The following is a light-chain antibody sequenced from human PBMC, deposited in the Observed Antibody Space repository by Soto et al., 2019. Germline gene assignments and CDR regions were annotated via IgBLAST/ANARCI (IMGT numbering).Light chain of an antibody. CDR1: QSISSW. J-gene: IGKJ5*01. Sequence: DIQLTQSPSTLAASVGDRVTITCRASQSISSWLAWYQQKTGKAPKLLIYKASSLESGVLSRFSGSGSGTEFTLTISSLQPGDFATYYCQQYNSDSITFGQGTRLEIK. CDR3: QQYNSDSIT. CDR2: KAS. V-gene: IGKV1-5*03.